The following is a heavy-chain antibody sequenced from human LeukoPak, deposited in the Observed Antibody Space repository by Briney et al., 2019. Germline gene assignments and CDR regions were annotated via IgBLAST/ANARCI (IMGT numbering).Heavy chain of an antibody. Sequence: SETLSLTCTVSGGSISSGDYYWSWIRQPAGKGLEWIGRIYTSGSTNYNPSLKSRVTMSVDTSKNQFSLKLSSVTAADTAVYYCARMDRLIAMVRGVISTVEKYYFDYWGQGTLVTVSS. CDR2: IYTSGST. V-gene: IGHV4-61*02. J-gene: IGHJ4*02. CDR3: ARMDRLIAMVRGVISTVEKYYFDY. CDR1: GGSISSGDYY. D-gene: IGHD3-10*01.